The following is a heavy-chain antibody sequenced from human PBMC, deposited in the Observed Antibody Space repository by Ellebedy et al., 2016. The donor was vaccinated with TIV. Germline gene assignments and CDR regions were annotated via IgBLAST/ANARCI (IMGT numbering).Heavy chain of an antibody. CDR2: IYTSGST. D-gene: IGHD3-22*01. CDR3: ARYGYADSSGYPRRGGAFDI. V-gene: IGHV4-4*07. CDR1: GGSISSYY. J-gene: IGHJ3*02. Sequence: MPSETLSLTCTVSGGSISSYYWSWIRQPAGKGLEWIGRIYTSGSTNYNPSLQSRVTISVDTSKNQFSLKLSSVTAADTAVYYCARYGYADSSGYPRRGGAFDIWGQGTMVTVSS.